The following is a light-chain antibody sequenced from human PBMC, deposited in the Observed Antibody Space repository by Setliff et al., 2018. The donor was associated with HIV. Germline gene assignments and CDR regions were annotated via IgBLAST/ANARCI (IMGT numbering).Light chain of an antibody. Sequence: SVLTQPASVSGSPGPTITISCTGTSSDVGNYNLFSWYQHPPGKAPKLLIYEVSKRPSGVSNRFSGSKSGNTASLTVSGLQAEDEADYYCCSYAGRLFGGGTKVTV. CDR1: SSDVGNYNL. CDR3: CSYAGRL. V-gene: IGLV2-23*02. J-gene: IGLJ2*01. CDR2: EVS.